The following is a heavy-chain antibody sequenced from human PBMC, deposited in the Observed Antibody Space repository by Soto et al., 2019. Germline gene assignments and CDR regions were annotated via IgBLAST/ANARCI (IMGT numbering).Heavy chain of an antibody. D-gene: IGHD6-13*01. J-gene: IGHJ5*02. CDR1: GYTFTSYG. CDR3: ARGARPRQQRINWFDP. Sequence: ASVKVSCKASGYTFTSYGISWVRQAPGQGLEWMGLISPNSGSTSYAQKFQGRVTMTRDTSTSTVYMELSSLRSEDTAVYYCARGARPRQQRINWFDPWGQGTLVTVSS. V-gene: IGHV1-18*01. CDR2: ISPNSGST.